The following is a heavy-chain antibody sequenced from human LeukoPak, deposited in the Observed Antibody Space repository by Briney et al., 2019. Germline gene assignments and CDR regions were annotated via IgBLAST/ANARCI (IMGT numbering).Heavy chain of an antibody. CDR3: ARQSYDFWSGYLNWFDP. D-gene: IGHD3-3*01. CDR2: IYYSGST. J-gene: IGHJ5*02. Sequence: SETLSLTCTVSGGSISSSSYYWGWIRQPPGKGLEWIGSIYYSGSTYYNTSLKSRVTISVDTSKNRFFLKLSSVTAADTAVYYCARQSYDFWSGYLNWFDPWGQGTLVTVSS. CDR1: GGSISSSSYY. V-gene: IGHV4-39*01.